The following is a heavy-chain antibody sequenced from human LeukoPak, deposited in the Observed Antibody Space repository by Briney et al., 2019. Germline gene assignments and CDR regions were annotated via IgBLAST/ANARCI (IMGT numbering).Heavy chain of an antibody. CDR1: GGSFSGYY. D-gene: IGHD3-10*01. J-gene: IGHJ6*03. V-gene: IGHV4-34*01. CDR2: INHSGST. Sequence: SETLSLTCAVYGGSFSGYYWSWIRQPPGKGLEWIGEINHSGSTNYNPSLKSRVTISVDTSKNQFSLKLSSVTAADTAVYYCARGYGSGSRYYYYYYYMDVWGKGTTVTVSS. CDR3: ARGYGSGSRYYYYYYYMDV.